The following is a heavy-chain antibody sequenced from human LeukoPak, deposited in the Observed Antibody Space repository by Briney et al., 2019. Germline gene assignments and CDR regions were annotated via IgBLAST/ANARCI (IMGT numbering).Heavy chain of an antibody. CDR3: AKGQGYTYGDSSDY. J-gene: IGHJ4*02. D-gene: IGHD5-18*01. CDR2: ISGDASVT. CDR1: GFTFDDYA. Sequence: GGSLRLSCAASGFTFDDYAMHWVRQAPGKGLEWVSLISGDASVTYYADAGKGRFTMSRYNSKNSLYLQMNGLRTEDTALYYCAKGQGYTYGDSSDYWGQGTLVTVSS. V-gene: IGHV3-43*02.